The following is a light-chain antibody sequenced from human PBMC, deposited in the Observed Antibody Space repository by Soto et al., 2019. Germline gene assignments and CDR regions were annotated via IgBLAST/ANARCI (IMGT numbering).Light chain of an antibody. CDR3: QHYGSSSNT. CDR2: GAS. CDR1: ESVTSSH. Sequence: EIVLTQSPDTLSLSPGERATLSCRASESVTSSHIAWYQQKRGQAPRLLIYGASSRATGIPDRFSGSGSGTYFTLTISRLEPEDFAVYYCQHYGSSSNTFGQGTRLEIK. V-gene: IGKV3-20*01. J-gene: IGKJ5*01.